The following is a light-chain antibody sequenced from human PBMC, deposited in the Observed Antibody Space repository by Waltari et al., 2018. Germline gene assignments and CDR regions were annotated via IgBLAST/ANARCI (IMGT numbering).Light chain of an antibody. CDR3: QQYHNWPPLT. Sequence: EILMTQSLATLSVSPGERATLSYRASQSVSSNLAWYQQKPGQAPRLLIYGASTRATGIPARFSVSGSGTEFTLTISSLQSEDFAVYYCQQYHNWPPLTFGGGTKVEMK. CDR1: QSVSSN. CDR2: GAS. J-gene: IGKJ4*01. V-gene: IGKV3-15*01.